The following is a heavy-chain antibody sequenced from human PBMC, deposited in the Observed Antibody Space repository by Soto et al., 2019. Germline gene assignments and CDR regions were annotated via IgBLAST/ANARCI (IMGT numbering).Heavy chain of an antibody. CDR3: ARGSSYALEY. V-gene: IGHV3-74*01. D-gene: IGHD3-16*01. CDR1: GFPLSRYP. J-gene: IGHJ4*02. Sequence: GGSLRLSFAASGFPLSRYPMHWVRQAPGKGLVWVSRINSDGSSTSYADSVKGQFTVSRDNAKNTLYLEMNSLRAEATAVYYCARGSSYALEYWGQRTLVTVSS. CDR2: INSDGSST.